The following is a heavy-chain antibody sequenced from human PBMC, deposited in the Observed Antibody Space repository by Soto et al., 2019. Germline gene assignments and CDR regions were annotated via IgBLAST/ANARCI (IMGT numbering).Heavy chain of an antibody. D-gene: IGHD6-19*01. CDR1: GGSISSSSYY. CDR3: ARGYSSGWYPFRYYGMDV. V-gene: IGHV4-39*01. J-gene: IGHJ6*02. CDR2: IYYSGST. Sequence: KPSETLSLTCTVSGGSISSSSYYWGWIRQPPGKGLEWIGSIYYSGSTYYNPSLKSRVTISVDTSKNQFSLKLSSVTAADTAVYYCARGYSSGWYPFRYYGMDVWGQGTTVTVSS.